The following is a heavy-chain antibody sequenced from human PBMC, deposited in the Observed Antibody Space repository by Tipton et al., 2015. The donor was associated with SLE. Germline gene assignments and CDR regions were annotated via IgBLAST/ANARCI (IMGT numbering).Heavy chain of an antibody. Sequence: SLRLSCAASGFTFSSYSMKWVRQAPGKGLEWVSSISSSGSYIHYADSVKGRFTISRDNAKNSLYLQMNSLRAEDTAVYYCARDTSGDWGFDYWGQGTLVTVSS. D-gene: IGHD3/OR15-3a*01. J-gene: IGHJ4*02. CDR3: ARDTSGDWGFDY. V-gene: IGHV3-21*01. CDR2: ISSSGSYI. CDR1: GFTFSSYS.